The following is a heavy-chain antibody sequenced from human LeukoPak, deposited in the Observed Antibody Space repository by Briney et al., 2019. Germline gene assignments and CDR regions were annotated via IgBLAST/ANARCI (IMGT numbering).Heavy chain of an antibody. D-gene: IGHD3-10*01. CDR3: ARGNSLRRLYGYYFDY. J-gene: IGHJ4*02. V-gene: IGHV4-39*07. Sequence: SETLSLTCTVSGGSISSNSHYWAWIRQPPGKGLEWIGEINHSGSTNYNPSLKSRVTISVDTSKNQFSLKLSSVTAADTAVYYCARGNSLRRLYGYYFDYWGQGTLVTVSS. CDR2: INHSGST. CDR1: GGSISSNSHY.